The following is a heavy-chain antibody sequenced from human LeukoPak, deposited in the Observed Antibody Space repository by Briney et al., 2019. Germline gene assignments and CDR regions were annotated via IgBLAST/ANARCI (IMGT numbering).Heavy chain of an antibody. Sequence: ASVKVSCKASGYTFTGYYMHWVRQGPGQGLEWMGWINPNSGGTNYAQKFQGRVTMTRDTYISTAYMELSRLRYDDTGVYYCASWAGGNEPVASFDYWGQGTLVTVSS. V-gene: IGHV1-2*02. J-gene: IGHJ4*02. D-gene: IGHD1-14*01. CDR2: INPNSGGT. CDR3: ASWAGGNEPVASFDY. CDR1: GYTFTGYY.